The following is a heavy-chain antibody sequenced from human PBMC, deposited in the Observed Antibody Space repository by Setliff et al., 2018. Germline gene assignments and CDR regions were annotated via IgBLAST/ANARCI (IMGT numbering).Heavy chain of an antibody. D-gene: IGHD3-3*01. J-gene: IGHJ3*02. Sequence: PSETLSLTCSVSGGSIDSHYWSWIRQPPGKGLEWIGSIYYSGNTNYNPSLKSRVTISIDTSKNQFSLKLSSVTAADTAVYHCARGKTFFGAFIRAFDIWGQGRRVTVSS. CDR2: IYYSGNT. CDR3: ARGKTFFGAFIRAFDI. CDR1: GGSIDSHY. V-gene: IGHV4-59*11.